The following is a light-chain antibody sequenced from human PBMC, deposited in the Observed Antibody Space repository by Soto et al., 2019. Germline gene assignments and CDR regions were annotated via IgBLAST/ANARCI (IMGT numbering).Light chain of an antibody. CDR1: QGISSY. CDR2: AAS. V-gene: IGKV1-8*01. J-gene: IGKJ1*01. Sequence: AIRMTQSPSSLSASTGDRVTITCRASQGISSYLAWYQQKPGKAPKLLIYAASTLQSGVPSRFSGSGSGTDFTLTISCLQPEDFATYYCQQSYSTPPTFGQGTK. CDR3: QQSYSTPPT.